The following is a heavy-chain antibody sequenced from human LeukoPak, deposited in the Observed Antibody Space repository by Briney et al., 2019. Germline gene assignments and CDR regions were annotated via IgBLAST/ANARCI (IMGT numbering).Heavy chain of an antibody. CDR2: MKPNSGDT. CDR1: GYSFTNYD. Sequence: GASVKVSCKASGYSFTNYDINWVRQAPRQGREWMGWMKPNSGDTGYAQKFQGRVTFSRNTSISTAYMELTNLRSEDTAVYYCARCDYDTTINPNWFDPWGQGTLVTVSS. CDR3: ARCDYDTTINPNWFDP. V-gene: IGHV1-8*03. J-gene: IGHJ5*02. D-gene: IGHD3-22*01.